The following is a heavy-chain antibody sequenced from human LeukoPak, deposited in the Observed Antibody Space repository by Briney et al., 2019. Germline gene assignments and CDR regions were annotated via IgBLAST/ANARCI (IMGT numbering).Heavy chain of an antibody. CDR1: GFTFSSYA. V-gene: IGHV3-30-3*01. CDR3: TRDWRNLGYDY. J-gene: IGHJ4*02. Sequence: GRSLRLSCAASGFTFSSYAMHWVRQAPGKGLEWVAVISYDGSNKYYADSVKGRFTISRDNSKNTLYLQMNSLRAEDTAVYYCTRDWRNLGYDYWGQGTLVTVSS. D-gene: IGHD5-12*01. CDR2: ISYDGSNK.